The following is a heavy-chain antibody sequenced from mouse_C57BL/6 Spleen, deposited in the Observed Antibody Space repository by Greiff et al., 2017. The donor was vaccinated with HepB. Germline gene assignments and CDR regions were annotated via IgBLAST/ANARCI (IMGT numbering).Heavy chain of an antibody. J-gene: IGHJ4*01. D-gene: IGHD4-1*01. CDR3: ARVNWDESYAMDD. CDR1: GYTFTSYT. V-gene: IGHV1-78*01. Sequence: QVQLQQPDAELVKPGASVKISCKVSGYTFTSYTIHWMKQRPGRGLEWIGYIDPNGGGNKYNEKFKGKATLTLDKSSSTAYMQLSSLTSEDSAVYYCARVNWDESYAMDDWGQGASVTVSS. CDR2: IDPNGGGN.